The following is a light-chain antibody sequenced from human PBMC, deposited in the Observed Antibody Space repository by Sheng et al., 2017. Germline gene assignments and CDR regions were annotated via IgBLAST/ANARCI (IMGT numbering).Light chain of an antibody. CDR3: QQSSTKWT. J-gene: IGKJ4*01. CDR1: QGLAGY. V-gene: IGKV1-9*01. Sequence: IQLTQSPSSLSASVGDRVTITCRASQGLAGYFAWYQQKPGKAPQLLIYAASTLQSGVPSRFSGSESGTDFTLTINSLQPEDIATYYCQQSSTKWTFGGGTKVEIK. CDR2: AAS.